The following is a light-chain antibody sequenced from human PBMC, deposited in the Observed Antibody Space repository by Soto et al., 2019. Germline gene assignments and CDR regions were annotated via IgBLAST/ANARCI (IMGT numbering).Light chain of an antibody. J-gene: IGKJ1*01. CDR2: FAS. CDR1: ETIDTY. V-gene: IGKV1-39*01. Sequence: DIQMTQSPSSLSASVGDRVTITCRASETIDTYLNWYQQKPGKAPRHLIYFASSLQSGVPVRFSGSGSGTEFTLTISSLQREDFATYFCQQDYNFPRTFGLGTKLEIK. CDR3: QQDYNFPRT.